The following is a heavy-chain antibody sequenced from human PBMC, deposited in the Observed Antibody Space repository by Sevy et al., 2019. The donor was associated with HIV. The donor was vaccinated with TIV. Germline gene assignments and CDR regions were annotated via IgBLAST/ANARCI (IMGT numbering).Heavy chain of an antibody. CDR3: ARDPFYCSGGSCYPPNWFDP. CDR1: GYTFTSYG. CDR2: ISAYNGNT. V-gene: IGHV1-18*01. J-gene: IGHJ5*02. Sequence: ASVKVSCKASGYTFTSYGISWVRQAPGQGREWMGWISAYNGNTNYAQKLQGRVTMTPDTSTSTAYMELRSLRSDDTAVYYCARDPFYCSGGSCYPPNWFDPWGQGTLVTVSS. D-gene: IGHD2-15*01.